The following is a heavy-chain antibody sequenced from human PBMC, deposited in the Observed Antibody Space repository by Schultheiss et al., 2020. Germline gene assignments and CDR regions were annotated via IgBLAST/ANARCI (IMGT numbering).Heavy chain of an antibody. CDR2: MNPNSGNT. CDR1: GYTFTSYD. J-gene: IGHJ6*04. Sequence: ASVKVSCKASGYTFTSYDINWVRQATGQGLEWMGWMNPNSGNTGYAQKFQGRVTMTRNTSISTAYMELSSLRSEDTAVYYCARGGVSGSYYNLYYYYGMDVLGKGTTVTVSS. D-gene: IGHD3-10*01. V-gene: IGHV1-8*01. CDR3: ARGGVSGSYYNLYYYYGMDV.